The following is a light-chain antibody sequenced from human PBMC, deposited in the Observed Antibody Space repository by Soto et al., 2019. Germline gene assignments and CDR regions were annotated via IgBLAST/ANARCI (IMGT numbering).Light chain of an antibody. CDR2: DVS. J-gene: IGLJ2*01. CDR3: GSYTSSSTYVV. Sequence: QLVLTQPASVSGSPGQSITISCTGTSSDVGGYDYVSWYQQHPGKAPKLMIYDVSNRPSGVSNRFSGSKSGNTASLTISGLQTEDEADYYCGSYTSSSTYVVFGGGTKLTVL. V-gene: IGLV2-14*01. CDR1: SSDVGGYDY.